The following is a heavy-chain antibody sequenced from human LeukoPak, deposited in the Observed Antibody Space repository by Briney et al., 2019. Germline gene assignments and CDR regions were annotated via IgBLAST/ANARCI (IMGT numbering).Heavy chain of an antibody. CDR3: VRDWDHFDFDS. D-gene: IGHD3-9*01. V-gene: IGHV3-74*01. CDR1: GFTFSNYW. Sequence: GGSLRLSCAASGFTFSNYWMHWVRQAPGKGLVWVSRIKGDGSHTIYADSVKGRFTISRDNAKDTLYLQMRSLRAEDTAVYYCVRDWDHFDFDSWGQGTLVTVSS. CDR2: IKGDGSHT. J-gene: IGHJ5*01.